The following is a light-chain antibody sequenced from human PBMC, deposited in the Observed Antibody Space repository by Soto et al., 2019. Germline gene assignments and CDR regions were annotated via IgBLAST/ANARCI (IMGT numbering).Light chain of an antibody. J-gene: IGLJ2*01. Sequence: QSALTQPASVSGSPGQSVTISCTGTSSDIGAYDYVSWYQQHPGGVPKLMIYEVSNRPSGVSNRFSGSKSRNTASLIISGLQAEDEADYYCSSYTSSSRVFGGGTKLTVL. CDR1: SSDIGAYDY. CDR2: EVS. V-gene: IGLV2-14*01. CDR3: SSYTSSSRV.